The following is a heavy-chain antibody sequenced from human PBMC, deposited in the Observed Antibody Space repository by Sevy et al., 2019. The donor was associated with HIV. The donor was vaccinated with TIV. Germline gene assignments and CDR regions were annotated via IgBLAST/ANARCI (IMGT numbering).Heavy chain of an antibody. CDR2: ISYDGSNK. J-gene: IGHJ5*02. CDR1: GFTFSSYA. CDR3: ARSGVSSIVVVVAAFYGYNWFDP. D-gene: IGHD2-15*01. V-gene: IGHV3-30*04. Sequence: GGSLRLSCAASGFTFSSYAMHWVRQAPGKGLEWVAVISYDGSNKYYADSVKGRFTISRDNSKNTLYLQMNGLRAEETAVYYCARSGVSSIVVVVAAFYGYNWFDPWGQGTLVTVSS.